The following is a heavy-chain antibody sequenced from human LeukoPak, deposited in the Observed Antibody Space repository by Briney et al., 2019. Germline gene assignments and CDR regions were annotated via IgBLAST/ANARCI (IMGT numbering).Heavy chain of an antibody. CDR2: ISGSGGST. V-gene: IGHV3-23*01. Sequence: GRSLRLSCAASGFTFSSYAVHWVRQAPGKGLEWFSGISGSGGSTYYADSVKGRFTISRDNSKNTLYLQMNSLRAEDTAVYYCAKDWSSSGWYFDNWGQGTLVTVSS. D-gene: IGHD6-19*01. CDR3: AKDWSSSGWYFDN. CDR1: GFTFSSYA. J-gene: IGHJ4*02.